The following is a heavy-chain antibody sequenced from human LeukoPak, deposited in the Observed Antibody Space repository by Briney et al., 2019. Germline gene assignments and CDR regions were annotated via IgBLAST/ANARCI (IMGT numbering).Heavy chain of an antibody. CDR2: IAPSSGTT. V-gene: IGHV1-46*01. CDR3: ARDRRGRWLQFSPLDY. D-gene: IGHD5-24*01. CDR1: GYTFTSNY. Sequence: ASVKVSCKASGYTFTSNYMHWVRQAPGQGLEWMGVIAPSSGTTSYAQKFQGRVTMTRDTSTSTLYMELSSLTSEDTAVYYCARDRRGRWLQFSPLDYWGQGTLVTVSS. J-gene: IGHJ4*02.